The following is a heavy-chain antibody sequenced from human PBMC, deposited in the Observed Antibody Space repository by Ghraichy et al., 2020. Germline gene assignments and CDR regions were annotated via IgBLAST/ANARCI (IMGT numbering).Heavy chain of an antibody. CDR2: INSDGSST. D-gene: IGHD3-22*01. CDR1: GCTFSSYW. Sequence: GGSLRLSCVASGCTFSSYWMHWVRQAPGKGLVWVSRINSDGSSTSNADSVKGRFTISSDNAKNTLFLQMNSLSAEDTAVYYCARRYCYDSSGYYHELDYWGHGALVAVSS. CDR3: ARRYCYDSSGYYHELDY. V-gene: IGHV3-74*01. J-gene: IGHJ4*03.